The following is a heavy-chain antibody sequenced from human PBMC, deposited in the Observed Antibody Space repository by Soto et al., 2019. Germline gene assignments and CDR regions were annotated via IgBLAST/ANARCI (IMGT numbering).Heavy chain of an antibody. J-gene: IGHJ4*02. CDR1: GGTFSSYA. D-gene: IGHD3-22*01. CDR3: ARDRNYYDSSGYYGVDY. V-gene: IGHV1-69*13. CDR2: IIPIFGTA. Sequence: ASVKVSCKASGGTFSSYAISWVRQAPGQGLEWMGGIIPIFGTANYAQKFQGRVTITADESTSTAYMELSSLRSEDTAVYYCARDRNYYDSSGYYGVDYWGQGTLDTVSS.